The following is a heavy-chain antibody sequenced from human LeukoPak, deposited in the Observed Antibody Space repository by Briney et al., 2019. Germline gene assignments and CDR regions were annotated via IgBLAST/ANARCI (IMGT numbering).Heavy chain of an antibody. CDR1: GFTFSSYG. CDR3: AKDPQVVGSDWRPIDY. Sequence: GGSLRLSCAASGFTFSSYGMHWVRQAPGKGLEWVAVISYDGSNKYYADSVKGRFTISRDISKSTLYLHMNSLRAEDTAVYFCAKDPQVVGSDWRPIDYWGQGTLVTVSS. D-gene: IGHD6-19*01. V-gene: IGHV3-30*18. CDR2: ISYDGSNK. J-gene: IGHJ4*02.